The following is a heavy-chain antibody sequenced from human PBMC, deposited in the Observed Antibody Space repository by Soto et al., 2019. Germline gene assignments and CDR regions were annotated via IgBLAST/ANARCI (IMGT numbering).Heavy chain of an antibody. V-gene: IGHV3-7*03. CDR2: IKADGSEK. J-gene: IGHJ5*02. Sequence: EVQLVESGGGLVQPGGSLRLSCADSGFILRNYWMSWVRQAPGMGLQWVASIKADGSEKYYVDPVKGRFTISRENAKNSLYLQMNSLRAEDAAVYYCERSRPLDPWGQGIMVTVSS. CDR1: GFILRNYW. CDR3: ERSRPLDP.